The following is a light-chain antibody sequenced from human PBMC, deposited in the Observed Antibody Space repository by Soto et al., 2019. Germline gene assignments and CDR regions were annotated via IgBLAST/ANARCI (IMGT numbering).Light chain of an antibody. CDR2: DVS. J-gene: IGKJ4*01. CDR1: QSVSSY. V-gene: IGKV3-11*01. Sequence: EVVLTQSPATLSLSPGERATLSCRASQSVSSYLAWYQRKPGQAPRLLIYDVSNRAPGIPARFSASGSGTDFTLTISSLEPEDFAVYYCQQRYNWPRVTFGGGTKLEIK. CDR3: QQRYNWPRVT.